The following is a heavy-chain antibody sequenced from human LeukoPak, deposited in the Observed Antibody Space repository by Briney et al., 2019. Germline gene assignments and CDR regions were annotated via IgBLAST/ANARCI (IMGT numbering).Heavy chain of an antibody. J-gene: IGHJ4*02. D-gene: IGHD1-26*01. CDR3: ARDQSIAGPTTADY. V-gene: IGHV3-74*01. CDR2: INTDASNT. Sequence: GGSLRLSCAASGFTFSRFWTHWVRQAPGKGLVWVSRINTDASNTIYADSVKGRFTISRDNAKNTLYLQMNSLRAEDTGVYYCARDQSIAGPTTADYWGQGTLVTVSS. CDR1: GFTFSRFW.